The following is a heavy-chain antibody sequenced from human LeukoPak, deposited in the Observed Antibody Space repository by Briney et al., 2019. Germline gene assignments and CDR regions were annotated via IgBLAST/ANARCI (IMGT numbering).Heavy chain of an antibody. Sequence: PSETLSLTCAVYGGSFSGYYWRWFRQPPGKGLEWIGEINHSGSTNYNPSLKSRVTISVDTSKNQFSLKLSSVTAADTAVYYCARTGYGDYPFDYWGQGTLVTVSS. J-gene: IGHJ4*02. V-gene: IGHV4-34*01. CDR1: GGSFSGYY. CDR2: INHSGST. CDR3: ARTGYGDYPFDY. D-gene: IGHD4-17*01.